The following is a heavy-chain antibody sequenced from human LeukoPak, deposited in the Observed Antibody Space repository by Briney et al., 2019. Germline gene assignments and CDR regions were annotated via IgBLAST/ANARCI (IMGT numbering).Heavy chain of an antibody. CDR3: TQSTY. Sequence: PGGSLRLSCAASGFTFSSYGMHWVRQASGKGLEWVGRIRSKADNYATAYAASVQGRFTISRDDSKNTAYLQLNSLKTEDTAVYYCTQSTYWGQGALVTVSS. V-gene: IGHV3-73*01. CDR2: IRSKADNYAT. J-gene: IGHJ4*02. CDR1: GFTFSSYG.